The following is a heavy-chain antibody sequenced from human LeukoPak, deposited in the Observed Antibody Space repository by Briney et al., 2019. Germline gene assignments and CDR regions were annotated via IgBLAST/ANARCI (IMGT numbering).Heavy chain of an antibody. CDR2: IYYSGST. J-gene: IGHJ4*02. CDR3: ARVYDYVWGSLSFDY. D-gene: IGHD3-16*01. V-gene: IGHV4-59*01. Sequence: SETLSLTCTVSGGSISSYYWSWIRQPPGKGLEWIGYIYYSGSTNYNPSLKSRVTISVDTSKNQFSLKLSSVTAADTAVCYCARVYDYVWGSLSFDYWGQGTLVTVSS. CDR1: GGSISSYY.